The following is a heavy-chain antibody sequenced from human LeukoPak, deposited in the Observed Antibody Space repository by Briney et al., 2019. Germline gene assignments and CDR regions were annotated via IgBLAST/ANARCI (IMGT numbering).Heavy chain of an antibody. Sequence: SETLSLTCTVSGGSISSGDYYWGWIRQPPGKGLEWIGSIYNSGVTYYVASLKSRVTMSVDTSKNQFSLVLTSVTAADTAVYYCARLGGAYFKGGMDVWGQGTTVTVSS. V-gene: IGHV4-39*07. D-gene: IGHD2-21*01. CDR1: GGSISSGDYY. CDR3: ARLGGAYFKGGMDV. J-gene: IGHJ6*02. CDR2: IYNSGVT.